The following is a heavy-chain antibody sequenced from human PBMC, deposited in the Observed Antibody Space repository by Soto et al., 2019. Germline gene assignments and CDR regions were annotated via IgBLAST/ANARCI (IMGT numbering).Heavy chain of an antibody. V-gene: IGHV4-30-2*01. CDR3: DRAGGLGAVAVDS. CDR2: IYHSGRT. J-gene: IGHJ4*02. Sequence: QLQLQESGSGLVKPSQTLSLTCAVSGVSISSGGYSWSWIRQPPGKGLEWLGYIYHSGRTYYNPAVKGRVPITVDRAKDQFSLKLSSVTAADTAVYYCDRAGGLGAVAVDSWGQGTLVTVSS. D-gene: IGHD6-19*01. CDR1: GVSISSGGYS.